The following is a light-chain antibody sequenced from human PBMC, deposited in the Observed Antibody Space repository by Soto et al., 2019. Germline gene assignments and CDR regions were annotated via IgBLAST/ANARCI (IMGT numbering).Light chain of an antibody. CDR2: EDN. V-gene: IGLV6-57*04. Sequence: NFMLTQPHSVSESPGKTVTISCTRSSGSIARNYVQWYQQRPGSAPTTVIYEDNQRPSGVPDRFSGSIDSSSNSASLTISGLKTEDEADYYCQSYDSSTGVFGGGTKLTVL. CDR1: SGSIARNY. CDR3: QSYDSSTGV. J-gene: IGLJ3*02.